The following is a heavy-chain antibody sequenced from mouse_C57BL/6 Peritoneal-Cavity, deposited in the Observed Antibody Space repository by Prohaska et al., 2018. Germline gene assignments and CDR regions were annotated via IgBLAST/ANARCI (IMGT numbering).Heavy chain of an antibody. J-gene: IGHJ4*01. D-gene: IGHD2-1*01. CDR3: ACNYDAMDY. V-gene: IGHV1-61*01. CDR1: GYTFTSYW. CDR2: IYPSDSET. Sequence: QVQLQQPAAELVRPGSSVKLSCKASGYTFTSYWMDWVKQRPGQGLECIGNIYPSDSETHYNQKFKDKATLTVDKSSSTAYMLHSSLTSEDSAVYYCACNYDAMDYWGQGTSVTVSS.